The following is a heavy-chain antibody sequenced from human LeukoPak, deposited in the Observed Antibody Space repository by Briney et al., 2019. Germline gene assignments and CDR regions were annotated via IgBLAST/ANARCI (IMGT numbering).Heavy chain of an antibody. V-gene: IGHV4-4*07. CDR1: GGSISSYY. CDR3: ARAEVVVVPERYFDL. CDR2: IYTSGST. Sequence: SETLSLTCNVSGGSISSYYWSWIRQPAGKGLEWIGRIYTSGSTNYNPSLKSRVTMSVDTSKNQFSLKLSSVTAADTAVYYCARAEVVVVPERYFDLWGRGTLVTVSS. D-gene: IGHD3-22*01. J-gene: IGHJ2*01.